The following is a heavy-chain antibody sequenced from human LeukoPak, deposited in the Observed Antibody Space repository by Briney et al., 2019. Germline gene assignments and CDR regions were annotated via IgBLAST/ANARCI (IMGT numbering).Heavy chain of an antibody. CDR2: ISGSGGST. D-gene: IGHD3-22*01. CDR3: AKDGNDSSGYSDV. CDR1: GFTFSSYA. Sequence: GGSLRLSCAASGFTFSSYAMSWVRQAPGEGLEWVSAISGSGGSTYYADSVKGRFTISRDNSKNTLYLQMNSLRAEDTAVYYCAKDGNDSSGYSDVWGKGTTVTVSS. J-gene: IGHJ6*04. V-gene: IGHV3-23*01.